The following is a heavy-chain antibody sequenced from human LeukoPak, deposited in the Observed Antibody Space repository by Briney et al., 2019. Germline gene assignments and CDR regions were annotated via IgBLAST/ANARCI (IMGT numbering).Heavy chain of an antibody. D-gene: IGHD2-2*01. CDR3: ARAYCSSDSCSKGINWFDP. CDR1: GYTFTGYY. CDR2: INPNIGGT. V-gene: IGHV1-2*02. J-gene: IGHJ5*02. Sequence: ASVKVSCKASGYTFTGYYIHWVRQAPGQGLEWMGCINPNIGGTNYAHKFQGRVTITRDMSISTAYVELRMLRSNDTAVYYCARAYCSSDSCSKGINWFDPWGQRTLVTVSS.